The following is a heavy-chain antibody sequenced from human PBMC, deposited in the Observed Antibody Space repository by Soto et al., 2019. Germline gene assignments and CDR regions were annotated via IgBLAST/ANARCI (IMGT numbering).Heavy chain of an antibody. D-gene: IGHD6-19*01. V-gene: IGHV1-3*01. Sequence: PSVKVSCKTSGYMFTRSAMHWVRQAPGQRLEWMGWISGDSGNTKYSPKLQDRVTITRDTSASTAYMELSSLTSEDTALYYCVRDGVAAGNINFDYWGQGTLVTV. CDR2: ISGDSGNT. CDR1: GYMFTRSA. CDR3: VRDGVAAGNINFDY. J-gene: IGHJ4*01.